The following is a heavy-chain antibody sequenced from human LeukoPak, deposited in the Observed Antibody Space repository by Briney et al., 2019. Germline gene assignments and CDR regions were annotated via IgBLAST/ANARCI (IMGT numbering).Heavy chain of an antibody. V-gene: IGHV4-34*01. D-gene: IGHD2-21*01. J-gene: IGHJ5*02. CDR1: GGSFSGYY. CDR2: INHSGST. Sequence: SETLSLTCAVYGGSFSGYYWSWIRQPPGKGLEWIREINHSGSTNYNPSLKSRVTISVDTSKNQFSLKLSSVTAADTAVYYCARGILWWRSNRNWFDPWGQGTLVTVSS. CDR3: ARGILWWRSNRNWFDP.